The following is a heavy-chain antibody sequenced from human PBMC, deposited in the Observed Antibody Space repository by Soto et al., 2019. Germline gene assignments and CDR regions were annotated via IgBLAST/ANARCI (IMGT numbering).Heavy chain of an antibody. CDR2: INPNSGGT. D-gene: IGHD5-18*01. CDR1: GYTFTGYY. V-gene: IGHV1-2*02. CDR3: ARDKYSYGYHYYYGMDV. J-gene: IGHJ6*02. Sequence: ASVKVSCKASGYTFTGYYMHWARQAPGQGLEWMGWINPNSGGTNYAQKFQGRVTMTRDTSISTAYMELSRLRSDDTAVYYCARDKYSYGYHYYYGMDVWGQGTTVTVSS.